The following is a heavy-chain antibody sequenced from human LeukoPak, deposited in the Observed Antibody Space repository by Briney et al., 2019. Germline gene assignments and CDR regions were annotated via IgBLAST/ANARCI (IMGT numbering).Heavy chain of an antibody. CDR1: GYTFTGYY. Sequence: ASVKVSCKASGYTFTGYYMHWVRQAPGQGLEWMGWINPNSGGTNYAQKFQGRVTMTRDTSISTAYMELSRLRTDDTAVYYCARDVGGVVVPAGSHYFDYWGQGTLVTVSS. CDR3: ARDVGGVVVPAGSHYFDY. V-gene: IGHV1-2*02. CDR2: INPNSGGT. J-gene: IGHJ4*02. D-gene: IGHD2-2*01.